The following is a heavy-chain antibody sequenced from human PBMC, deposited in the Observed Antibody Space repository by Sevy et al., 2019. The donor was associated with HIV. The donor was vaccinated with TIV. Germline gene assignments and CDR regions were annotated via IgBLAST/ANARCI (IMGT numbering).Heavy chain of an antibody. D-gene: IGHD2-2*01. J-gene: IGHJ6*02. Sequence: SETLSLTCAVYGGSFSGYYWSWIRQPPGKGLEWIGEINHSGSTNYNPSLKSRVTISVDTSKNQFSLKLSSVTAADTAVYYCTRGRRRGRKIPAARRVGPHYYGMDVWGQGTTVTVSS. CDR3: TRGRRRGRKIPAARRVGPHYYGMDV. V-gene: IGHV4-34*01. CDR2: INHSGST. CDR1: GGSFSGYY.